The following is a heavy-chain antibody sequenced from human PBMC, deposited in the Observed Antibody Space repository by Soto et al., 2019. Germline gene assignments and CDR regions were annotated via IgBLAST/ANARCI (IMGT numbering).Heavy chain of an antibody. D-gene: IGHD3-16*01. CDR3: AKHTTFGFDRTGPVDYFDS. J-gene: IGHJ4*02. CDR2: ITGSGGIT. CDR1: GFTFSSNA. V-gene: IGHV3-23*01. Sequence: GGSLRLSCAASGFTFSSNAMSWVRRAPGKGLEWVSGITGSGGITDYADSVKGQFTISRDNSRNTLYLQMNYLRVEDTALSFCAKHTTFGFDRTGPVDYFDSWCQGTLVTVSS.